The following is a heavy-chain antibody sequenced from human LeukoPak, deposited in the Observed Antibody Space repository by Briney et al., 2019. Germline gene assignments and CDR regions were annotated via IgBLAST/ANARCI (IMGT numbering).Heavy chain of an antibody. CDR3: ARVVLGSGSYYTT. CDR1: GGSISSGSYY. Sequence: SETLSLTCTVSGGSISSGSYYWSWIRQPAGKGLEWIGRIYTSGSTNYNPSLKSRVTISVDTSKNQFSLKLSSVTAADTAVYYCARVVLGSGSYYTTWGQGTLVNFSS. CDR2: IYTSGST. V-gene: IGHV4-61*02. J-gene: IGHJ5*02. D-gene: IGHD3-10*01.